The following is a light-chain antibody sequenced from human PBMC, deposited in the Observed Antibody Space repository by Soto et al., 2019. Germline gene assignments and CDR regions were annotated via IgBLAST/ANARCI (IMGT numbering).Light chain of an antibody. CDR3: FSYTSSGTYV. J-gene: IGLJ1*01. V-gene: IGLV2-14*01. CDR1: SSDVGNYKY. Sequence: QSALTQPASVSGSPGQSITISCTGTSSDVGNYKYVSWYQQHPGKAPKLMIYEVSNRPSGLSNRFSGSKSGNTGTLTISGLQAENETDYYCFSYTSSGTYVFGTGTKVTVL. CDR2: EVS.